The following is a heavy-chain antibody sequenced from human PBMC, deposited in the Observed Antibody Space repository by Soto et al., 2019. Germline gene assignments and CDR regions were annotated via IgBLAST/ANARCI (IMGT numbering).Heavy chain of an antibody. CDR3: ARLKAAAGKGVGMAV. CDR1: GGTFSSYA. Sequence: QVQLVQSGAEVKKPGSSVKVSCKASGGTFSSYAISWVRQAPGQGLEWMGGIIPIFGTANYAQKFQGRVTITADESTRTAYMEPGSLRSKDTAVYDCARLKAAAGKGVGMAVWGHGTTVTVSS. J-gene: IGHJ6*02. V-gene: IGHV1-69*12. D-gene: IGHD6-13*01. CDR2: IIPIFGTA.